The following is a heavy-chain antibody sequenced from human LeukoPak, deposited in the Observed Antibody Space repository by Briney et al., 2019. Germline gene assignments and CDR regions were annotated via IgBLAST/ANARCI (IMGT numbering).Heavy chain of an antibody. Sequence: SQTLSLTCAISGDSVSSNSAAWNWIRQSPSRGLEWLGRTYYRSKWYNDYAVSVKSRITISPDTSKNQFSLQLNSVTPEDTAVYYCAKGRDDYGDYSEYYYMDVWGKGTTVTVSS. CDR2: TYYRSKWYN. J-gene: IGHJ6*03. CDR3: AKGRDDYGDYSEYYYMDV. V-gene: IGHV6-1*01. CDR1: GDSVSSNSAA. D-gene: IGHD4-17*01.